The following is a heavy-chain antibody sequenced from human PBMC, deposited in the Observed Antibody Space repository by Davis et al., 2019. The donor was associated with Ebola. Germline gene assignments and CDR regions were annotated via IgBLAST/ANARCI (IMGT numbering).Heavy chain of an antibody. Sequence: SETLSLTCAVYGGSFSGYYWSWIRQPPGKGLEWIGEINHSGSTNYNPSLKSRVTISVDTSKNQFSLKLSSVTAADTAVYYCARVRIAGYLNYYYYYGMDVWGQGTTVTVSS. D-gene: IGHD6-13*01. J-gene: IGHJ6*02. CDR3: ARVRIAGYLNYYYYYGMDV. V-gene: IGHV4-34*01. CDR1: GGSFSGYY. CDR2: INHSGST.